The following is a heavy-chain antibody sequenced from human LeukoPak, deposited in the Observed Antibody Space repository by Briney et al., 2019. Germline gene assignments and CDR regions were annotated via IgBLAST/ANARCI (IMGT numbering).Heavy chain of an antibody. CDR3: AGLHYYDSSGYYFDY. J-gene: IGHJ4*02. CDR1: GGSISSYY. D-gene: IGHD3-22*01. CDR2: IYYSGST. V-gene: IGHV4-59*01. Sequence: SETLSLTCTVSGGSISSYYWSWIRQPPGKGLEWIGYIYYSGSTNYNPSLKSRVTISVDTSKNQFSLKLSSVTAADAAVYYCAGLHYYDSSGYYFDYWGQGTLVTVSS.